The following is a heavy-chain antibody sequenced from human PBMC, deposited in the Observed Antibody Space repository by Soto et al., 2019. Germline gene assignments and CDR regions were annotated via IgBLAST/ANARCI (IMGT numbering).Heavy chain of an antibody. V-gene: IGHV1-69*02. D-gene: IGHD5-18*01. J-gene: IGHJ6*02. CDR3: ASSDTFNYYGMDV. CDR1: GGTFSSYT. Sequence: QVQLVQSGAEVKKPGSSVKVSCKASGGTFSSYTISWVRQAPGQGLEWMGRIIPILGIANYAQKFQGRVTITSDIXTSTAYMELSSLRSEDTAVYYCASSDTFNYYGMDVWGQGTTVTVSS. CDR2: IIPILGIA.